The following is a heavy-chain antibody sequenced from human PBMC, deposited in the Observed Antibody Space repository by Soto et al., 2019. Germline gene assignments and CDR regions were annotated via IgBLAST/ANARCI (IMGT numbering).Heavy chain of an antibody. J-gene: IGHJ4*02. CDR1: GYTFTSHD. CDR2: MNPNSGHT. V-gene: IGHV1-8*01. Sequence: QVQLVQSGAEVKKPGASVKVSCKASGYTFTSHDINWMRQTTGQGLEWMGWMNPNSGHTNYAQKFLGRVTMTRDTPISTAYMEWTNRGSGDTAIYSCASVMSTPGGQGTLVPVPS. CDR3: ASVMSTP. D-gene: IGHD3-16*01.